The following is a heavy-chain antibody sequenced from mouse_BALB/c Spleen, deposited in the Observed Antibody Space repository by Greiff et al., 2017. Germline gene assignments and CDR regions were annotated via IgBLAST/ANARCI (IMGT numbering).Heavy chain of an antibody. Sequence: EVQLQESGAELVKPGASVKLSCTASGFNIKDTYMHWVKQRPEQGLEWIGRIDPANGNTKYDPKFQGKATITADTSSNTAYLQLSSLTSEDTAVYYCARRGYYGMYFDVWGAGTTVTVSS. D-gene: IGHD1-1*01. V-gene: IGHV14-3*02. CDR1: GFNIKDTY. J-gene: IGHJ1*01. CDR3: ARRGYYGMYFDV. CDR2: IDPANGNT.